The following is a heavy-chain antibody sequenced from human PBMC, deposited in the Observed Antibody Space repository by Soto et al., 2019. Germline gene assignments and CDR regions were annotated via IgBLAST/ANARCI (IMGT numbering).Heavy chain of an antibody. J-gene: IGHJ4*02. V-gene: IGHV2-5*02. CDR3: AHRVAGRHIYYFDY. Sequence: SGPTLVNHTQTLTLTCIFSGFSVRTSGVGVGWIRQPPGKALEWLALIYWDNDKRYSPSLKSRLTITKDTSKNQVVLTMTNMDPVDTATYYCAHRVAGRHIYYFDYWGQGTRVTVSS. CDR1: GFSVRTSGVG. CDR2: IYWDNDK. D-gene: IGHD6-19*01.